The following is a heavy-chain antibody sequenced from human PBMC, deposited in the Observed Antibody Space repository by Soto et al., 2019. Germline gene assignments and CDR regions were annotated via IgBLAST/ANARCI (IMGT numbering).Heavy chain of an antibody. D-gene: IGHD3-10*01. CDR1: GYTFTSYG. J-gene: IGHJ4*02. Sequence: QVPLVQSGAEVKKPGASVKVSCKASGYTFTSYGISWVRQAPGQGLEWMGWSSAYNGNTNYAQKLQGRVTMTTDTSTSTAYMELRSLRSDDTAVYYCARKAISMVRGWAFDYWGQGTLVTVSS. CDR2: SSAYNGNT. V-gene: IGHV1-18*01. CDR3: ARKAISMVRGWAFDY.